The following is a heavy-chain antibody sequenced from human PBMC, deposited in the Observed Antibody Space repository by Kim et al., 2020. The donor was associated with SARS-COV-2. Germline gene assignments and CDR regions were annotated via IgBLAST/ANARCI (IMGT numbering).Heavy chain of an antibody. CDR3: AATPYCYDSSGYRR. J-gene: IGHJ4*02. V-gene: IGHV1-58*01. D-gene: IGHD3-22*01. CDR1: GFTFTSSA. Sequence: SVKVSCKASGFTFTSSAVQWVRQARGQRLEWIGWIVVGRGNTNYAQKFQERVTITRDMSTSTAYMELSSLSSEDTAVYYCAATPYCYDSSGYRRWGQGTLVTVSS. CDR2: IVVGRGNT.